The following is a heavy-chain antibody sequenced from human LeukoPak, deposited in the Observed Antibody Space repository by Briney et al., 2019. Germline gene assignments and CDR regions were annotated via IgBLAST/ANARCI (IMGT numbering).Heavy chain of an antibody. CDR3: ARGTYYDFWSGYNYMDV. J-gene: IGHJ6*03. CDR1: GGSISSYY. CDR2: IYYSGST. V-gene: IGHV4-59*01. Sequence: SETLSLTCTVSGGSISSYYWSWIRQPPGKGLEWIGYIYYSGSTNYNASLKSRVTISVDTSKNQFSLKLSSVTAADTAVYYCARGTYYDFWSGYNYMDVWGKGTTVTVSS. D-gene: IGHD3-3*01.